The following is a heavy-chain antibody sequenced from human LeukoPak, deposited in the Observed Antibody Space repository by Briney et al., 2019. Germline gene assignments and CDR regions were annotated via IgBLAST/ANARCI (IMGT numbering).Heavy chain of an antibody. CDR3: ARDLPTGYGSKAY. Sequence: ASVKVSCESSGNTLSNNYMRWVRQAPGQGLEWMGEINLSSGTTIFAQNFQGRVTMTRDTSTGTVFMELSSLRSDDTAVYYCARDLPTGYGSKAYWGQGTLVTVSS. CDR2: INLSSGTT. D-gene: IGHD3-10*01. CDR1: GNTLSNNY. V-gene: IGHV1-46*01. J-gene: IGHJ4*02.